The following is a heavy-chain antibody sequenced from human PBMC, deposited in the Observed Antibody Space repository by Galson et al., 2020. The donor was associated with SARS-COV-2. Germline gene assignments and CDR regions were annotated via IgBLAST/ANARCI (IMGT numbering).Heavy chain of an antibody. CDR2: IYYTESN. CDR1: GGSISSSNYY. V-gene: IGHV4-39*01. J-gene: IGHJ4*02. CDR3: ARQILTGYYSFYYFDF. D-gene: IGHD3-9*01. Sequence: SETLSLTCTVSGGSISSSNYYWGWVRQPPGEGLEWIGSIYYTESNYYNPSLTSRVTMSVDTSRNQFSLKLSSVTAADTAVYYCARQILTGYYSFYYFDFWGQGTLVTVPS.